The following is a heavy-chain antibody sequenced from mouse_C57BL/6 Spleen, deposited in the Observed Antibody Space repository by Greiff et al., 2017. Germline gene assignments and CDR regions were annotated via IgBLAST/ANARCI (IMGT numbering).Heavy chain of an antibody. Sequence: QVQLKQPGAELVMPGASVKLSCKASGYTFTSYWMHWVKQRPGQGLEWIGEIDPSDSYTNYNQKFKGKSTLTVDKSSSTAYMQLSSLTSEDSAVYYCARGGITTVVGYFDYWGQGTTLTVSS. CDR1: GYTFTSYW. J-gene: IGHJ2*01. V-gene: IGHV1-69*01. D-gene: IGHD1-1*01. CDR3: ARGGITTVVGYFDY. CDR2: IDPSDSYT.